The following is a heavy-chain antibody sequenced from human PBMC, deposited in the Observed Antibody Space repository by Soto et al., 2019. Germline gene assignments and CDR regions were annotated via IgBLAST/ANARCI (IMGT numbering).Heavy chain of an antibody. J-gene: IGHJ6*02. Sequence: ASVKVSCKASGYTFSSYGISWVRQAPGQGLEWMGWISAYNDNTNYAQKLQGRVTMTTDTSTSTAYMELRSLRSDDTAVYYCARGAQFGARVYYYYYGMDVWGQGTTVTVSS. CDR1: GYTFSSYG. D-gene: IGHD3-10*01. CDR3: ARGAQFGARVYYYYYGMDV. CDR2: ISAYNDNT. V-gene: IGHV1-18*01.